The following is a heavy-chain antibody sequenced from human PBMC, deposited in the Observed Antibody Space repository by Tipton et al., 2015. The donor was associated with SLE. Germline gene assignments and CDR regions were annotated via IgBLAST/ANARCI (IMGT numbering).Heavy chain of an antibody. D-gene: IGHD1-1*01. J-gene: IGHJ3*02. CDR1: GFTFSSYA. CDR3: ARSQERRTAFDI. V-gene: IGHV3-64*02. Sequence: GSLRLSCAASGFTFSSYAMHWIRQAPGKGLEYVSAISSDGVSTYYADSVKGRFTISRDNAKNSLYLQLNSLRAEDTAVYYCARSQERRTAFDIWGQGTMVTVSS. CDR2: ISSDGVST.